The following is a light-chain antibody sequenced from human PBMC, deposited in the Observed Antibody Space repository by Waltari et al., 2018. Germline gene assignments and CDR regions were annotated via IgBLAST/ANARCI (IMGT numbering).Light chain of an antibody. CDR3: MEGAQWYT. J-gene: IGKJ2*01. Sequence: DVVLTQSPLSLSVTLGQSASVSCMSSQSLAFSDGKTYLNWFHQRPGQSPRRLIYKVSNRESGVPDRISGSGSGTDFALKISRVEAEDVGVYYCMEGAQWYTFGQGTKLEIK. CDR1: QSLAFSDGKTY. V-gene: IGKV2-30*01. CDR2: KVS.